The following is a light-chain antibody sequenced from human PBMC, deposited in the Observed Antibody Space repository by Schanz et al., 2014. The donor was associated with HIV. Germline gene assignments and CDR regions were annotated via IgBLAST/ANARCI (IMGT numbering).Light chain of an antibody. CDR2: AAS. V-gene: IGKV1-17*01. J-gene: IGKJ2*01. CDR1: QGIRSH. Sequence: DIQMTQSPSSLAASVGGRVTITCRASQGIRSHLGWYQQKPGKAPKRLIYAASSLQSGVPSRFSGSGSGTEFTLTISSLQPDDFATYYCQRYNSYSHTFGQGTKLDIK. CDR3: QRYNSYSHT.